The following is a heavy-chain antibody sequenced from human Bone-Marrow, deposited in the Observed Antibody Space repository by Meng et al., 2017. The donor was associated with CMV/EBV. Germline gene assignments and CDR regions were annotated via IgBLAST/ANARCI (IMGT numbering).Heavy chain of an antibody. CDR1: LRTSEVG. CDR3: AHIRVYCSSTSCTYYFDY. V-gene: IGHV2-5*01. J-gene: IGHJ4*02. Sequence: LRTSEVGVGWIPQPPGKALEWLALIYWNDDKRHSPSLKSRLTITKDTSKNQVVLTMTNMDPVDTATYYCAHIRVYCSSTSCTYYFDYWGQGTLVTVSS. CDR2: IYWNDDK. D-gene: IGHD2-2*01.